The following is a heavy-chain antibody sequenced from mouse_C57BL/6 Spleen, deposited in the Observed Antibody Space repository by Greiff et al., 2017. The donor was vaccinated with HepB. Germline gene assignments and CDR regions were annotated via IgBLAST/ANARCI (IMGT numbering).Heavy chain of an antibody. CDR1: GFTFSSYA. D-gene: IGHD2-3*01. Sequence: EAMLVESGGGLVKPGGSLKLSCAASGFTFSSYAMSWVRQTPEKRLEWVATISDGGSYTYYPDNVKGRFTISRDNAKNNLYLQMSHLKSEDTAMYYCASYDGSAYWGQGTLVTVSA. CDR2: ISDGGSYT. V-gene: IGHV5-4*03. J-gene: IGHJ3*01. CDR3: ASYDGSAY.